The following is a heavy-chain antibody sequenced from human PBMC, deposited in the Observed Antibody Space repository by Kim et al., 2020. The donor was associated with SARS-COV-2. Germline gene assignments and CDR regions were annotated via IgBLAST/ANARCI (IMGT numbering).Heavy chain of an antibody. D-gene: IGHD3-9*01. V-gene: IGHV3-21*01. J-gene: IGHJ5*02. CDR3: ARRYSDFGRFDP. Sequence: GGSLRLFCAASGFTFSTYSMNWVRQSPGKGLEWVSSISSSGSHIYYADSVKGRFTISRDNAKNSLFLQMNSLRDEDTAVYFCARRYSDFGRFDPWGQGTL. CDR1: GFTFSTYS. CDR2: ISSSGSHI.